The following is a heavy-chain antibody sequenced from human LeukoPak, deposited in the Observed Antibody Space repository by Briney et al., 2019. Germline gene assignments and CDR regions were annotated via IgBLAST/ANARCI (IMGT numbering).Heavy chain of an antibody. J-gene: IGHJ4*02. Sequence: GGSLRLSCAASGFTFSSYSMNWVRQAPGKGLEWVSSISSSSSYIYYADSVKGRFTISRDNAKNSLYLQMNSLRAEDTAVYYCARDHWNDLRALDYWGQGTLVTVSS. CDR1: GFTFSSYS. CDR2: ISSSSSYI. CDR3: ARDHWNDLRALDY. V-gene: IGHV3-21*01. D-gene: IGHD1-1*01.